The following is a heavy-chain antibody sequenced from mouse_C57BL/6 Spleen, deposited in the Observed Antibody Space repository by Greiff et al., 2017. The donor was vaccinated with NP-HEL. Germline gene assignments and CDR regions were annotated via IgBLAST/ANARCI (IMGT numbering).Heavy chain of an antibody. V-gene: IGHV1-72*01. Sequence: PGSALVPPGASVTLSCTASGYPFPSYCMHLVPQPPGRGLEWIGRIDPNCGGTKYNEKFKSKATLTVDKPSSTAYMQLSSLTSEDSAVYFCARSPYDYDWFAYWGQGTRVTVSA. CDR1: GYPFPSYC. CDR2: IDPNCGGT. J-gene: IGHJ3*01. CDR3: ARSPYDYDWFAY. D-gene: IGHD2-4*01.